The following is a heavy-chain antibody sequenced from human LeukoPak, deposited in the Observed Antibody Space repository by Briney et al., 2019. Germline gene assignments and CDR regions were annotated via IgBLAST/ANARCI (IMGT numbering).Heavy chain of an antibody. V-gene: IGHV4-39*01. CDR2: IYYSGST. CDR3: ARLVRVTTCYFDY. CDR1: GGSISSSSYY. J-gene: IGHJ4*02. Sequence: SETLSLTCTVSGGSISSSSYYWGWIRQPPGKGLEWIGSIYYSGSTYYNPSLKSRVTISVDTSKNQFSLKLSSVTAADTAVYYCARLVRVTTCYFDYWGQGTLVTVYS. D-gene: IGHD2-2*01.